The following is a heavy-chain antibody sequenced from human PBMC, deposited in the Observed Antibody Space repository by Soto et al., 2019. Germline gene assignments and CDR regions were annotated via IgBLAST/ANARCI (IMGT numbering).Heavy chain of an antibody. D-gene: IGHD3-16*01. CDR3: AKDRRAGGNSAFYFDF. Sequence: QRLSCAASGFKFSNYAMSWVRQAPGKGLEWVSLISATGGGTYYADSVKGRFTISRDNSHNTLYLQVHSLTAEDTAVYYCAKDRRAGGNSAFYFDFWGQGAQVTVSS. CDR1: GFKFSNYA. J-gene: IGHJ4*02. CDR2: ISATGGGT. V-gene: IGHV3-23*01.